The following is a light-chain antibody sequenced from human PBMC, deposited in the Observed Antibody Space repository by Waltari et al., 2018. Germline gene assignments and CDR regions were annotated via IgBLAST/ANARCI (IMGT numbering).Light chain of an antibody. J-gene: IGLJ2*01. CDR1: SRDVGGYDY. V-gene: IGLV2-14*03. CDR2: DVS. Sequence: QSALTQPASVSGSPGQSISISCTGTSRDVGGYDYVSWYQQHPGKAPKPIIFDVSARPSGVSMRCSGARSGNTASLTISGLQAQDEADYYCASYISSDTLELFGGGTSLTVL. CDR3: ASYISSDTLEL.